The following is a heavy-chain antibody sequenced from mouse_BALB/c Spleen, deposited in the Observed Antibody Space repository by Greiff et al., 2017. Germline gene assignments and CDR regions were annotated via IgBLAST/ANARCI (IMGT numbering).Heavy chain of an antibody. V-gene: IGHV5-6*01. Sequence: EVQGVESGGDLVKPGGSLKLSCAASGFTFSSYGMSWVRQTPDKRLEWVATISSGGSYTYYPDSVKGRFTISRDNAKNTLYLQMSSLKSEDTAMYYCARENDADACDYWGQGTTLTVAS. J-gene: IGHJ2*01. CDR2: ISSGGSYT. CDR1: GFTFSSYG. D-gene: IGHD2-12*01. CDR3: ARENDADACDY.